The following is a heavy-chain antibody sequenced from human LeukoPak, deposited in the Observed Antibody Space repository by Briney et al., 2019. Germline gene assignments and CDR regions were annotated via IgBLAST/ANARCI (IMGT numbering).Heavy chain of an antibody. CDR1: GFIFDDYA. CDR3: AKDTGRFYYYYYMDV. D-gene: IGHD3-3*01. CDR2: ISWNSGSI. V-gene: IGHV3-9*01. Sequence: GGSLRLSCAASGFIFDDYAMHWVRQAPGKGLEWVSGISWNSGSIGYADSVKGRFTISRDNAKNSLYLQMNSLRAEDTALYYCAKDTGRFYYYYYMDVWGKGTTVTISS. J-gene: IGHJ6*03.